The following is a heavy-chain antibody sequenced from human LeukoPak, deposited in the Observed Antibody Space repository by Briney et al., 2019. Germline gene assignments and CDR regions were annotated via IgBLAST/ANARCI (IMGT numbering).Heavy chain of an antibody. CDR1: GYTFTSYA. J-gene: IGHJ4*02. CDR3: ARDRDTLIFDY. CDR2: INADNGNT. V-gene: IGHV1-3*01. Sequence: GASVKVSCKASGYTFTSYAMHWVRQAPGQGLEWMGWINADNGNTKYSQKFQGRVTITRDTSASTAYMELSSLRSEDTAVYYCARDRDTLIFDYWGQGTLVTVSS. D-gene: IGHD3-9*01.